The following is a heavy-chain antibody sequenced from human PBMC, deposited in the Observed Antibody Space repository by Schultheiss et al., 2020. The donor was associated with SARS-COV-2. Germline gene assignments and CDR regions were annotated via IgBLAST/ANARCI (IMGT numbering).Heavy chain of an antibody. CDR3: ARISSGWYAFDI. J-gene: IGHJ3*02. Sequence: SGPTLVKPTQTLTLTCTFSGFSLRTSGMCVTWIRQPPGKALEWLALIDWDDDKHYSTSLKTRLTISKDTSKNQVVLTMTNMDPVDTATYYCARISSGWYAFDIWGQGTMVTVSS. V-gene: IGHV2-70*01. CDR2: IDWDDDK. CDR1: GFSLRTSGMC. D-gene: IGHD6-19*01.